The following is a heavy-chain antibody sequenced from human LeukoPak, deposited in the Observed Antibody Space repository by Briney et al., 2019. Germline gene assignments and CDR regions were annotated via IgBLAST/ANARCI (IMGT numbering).Heavy chain of an antibody. V-gene: IGHV1-69*05. CDR1: GGTFSSYA. CDR3: ARGFVGNGYFDY. D-gene: IGHD2-21*01. J-gene: IGHJ4*02. CDR2: IIPIFGTA. Sequence: SVKVSCKASGGTFSSYAISWVRQAPGQGLEWMGGIIPIFGTANYAQKFQGRVTITTDESTNTAYMELSSLRSEDTAVYYCARGFVGNGYFDYWGQGTLVTVSS.